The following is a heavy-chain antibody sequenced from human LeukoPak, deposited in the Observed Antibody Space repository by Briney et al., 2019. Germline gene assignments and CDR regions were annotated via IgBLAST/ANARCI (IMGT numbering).Heavy chain of an antibody. J-gene: IGHJ4*02. V-gene: IGHV4-34*01. CDR1: GGSFSGYY. CDR3: ARRDIVATYYFDY. Sequence: SETLSLTCAVYGGSFSGYYWSWIRQPPGKGLEWIGEINHSGSTNYNPSLKSRVTLSVDTSKNQFSLKLSSVTAADTAVYYCARRDIVATYYFDYWGQGTLVTVSS. CDR2: INHSGST. D-gene: IGHD5-12*01.